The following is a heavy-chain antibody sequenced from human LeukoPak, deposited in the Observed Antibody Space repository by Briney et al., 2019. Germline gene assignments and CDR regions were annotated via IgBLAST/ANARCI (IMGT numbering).Heavy chain of an antibody. Sequence: PSETLSLTCTVSGGSINSNYDYWGWIRQPPGKGLEWIGSVAYSGSTFHNPSLKSRLTIYSDTSKNQFSLKLSSVTAADTAVYYCARDLAGYYGMDVWGQGTTVTVSS. J-gene: IGHJ6*02. D-gene: IGHD6-13*01. V-gene: IGHV4-39*07. CDR3: ARDLAGYYGMDV. CDR1: GGSINSNYDY. CDR2: VAYSGST.